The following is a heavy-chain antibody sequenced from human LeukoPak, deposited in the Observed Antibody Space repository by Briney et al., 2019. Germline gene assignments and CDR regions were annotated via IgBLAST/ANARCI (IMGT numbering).Heavy chain of an antibody. V-gene: IGHV3-7*01. J-gene: IGHJ4*02. D-gene: IGHD1-26*01. Sequence: PGGSLRLSCAASGFSFTKYMMSWVRQAPGKGLEWVASIKQDGSEKYYVESMKGRFTISRDNAKNSLYLQMNSLRDEDMAIYYCARLFGSHDCWGQGTLVPVTS. CDR2: IKQDGSEK. CDR3: ARLFGSHDC. CDR1: GFSFTKYM.